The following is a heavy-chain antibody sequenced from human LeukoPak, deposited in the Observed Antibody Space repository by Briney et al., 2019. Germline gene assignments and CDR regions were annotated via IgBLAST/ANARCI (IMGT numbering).Heavy chain of an antibody. J-gene: IGHJ5*02. CDR3: ARGTEGELDP. Sequence: SETLSLTCTVSGSSISSYYWSWIRQPPGKGLEWIGYIYYSGSTYYNPSLKSRVTISVDTSKNQFSLKLSSVTAADTAVYYCARGTEGELDPWGQGTLVTVSS. CDR2: IYYSGST. CDR1: GSSISSYY. V-gene: IGHV4-30-4*01. D-gene: IGHD3-16*01.